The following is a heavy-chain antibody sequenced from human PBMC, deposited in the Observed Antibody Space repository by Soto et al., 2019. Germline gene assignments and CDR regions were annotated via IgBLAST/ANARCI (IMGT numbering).Heavy chain of an antibody. CDR3: ARSFGVAAAGPFDY. CDR2: IYYSGST. V-gene: IGHV4-31*03. Sequence: QVQLQESGPGLVKPSQTLSLTCTVSGGSISSGGYYWSWIRQHPGKGLEWIGYIYYSGSTYSNPSLKSRVTISVDTSKNPFSLKLSSVTAADTAVYYFARSFGVAAAGPFDYWGQGTLVTVSS. CDR1: GGSISSGGYY. D-gene: IGHD6-13*01. J-gene: IGHJ4*02.